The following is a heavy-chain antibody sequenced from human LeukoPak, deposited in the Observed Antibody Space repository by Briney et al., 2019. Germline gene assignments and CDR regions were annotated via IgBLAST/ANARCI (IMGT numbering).Heavy chain of an antibody. J-gene: IGHJ4*02. CDR2: IISNGGST. V-gene: IGHV3-64*01. CDR3: ARGDIAVAGRLRGYYFDY. Sequence: GGSLRLSCAASGFTFSSYAMHWVRQAPGKGLEYVSAIISNGGSTYYANSVKGRFTISRDNSKNTLYLQMGSLRAEDMAVYYCARGDIAVAGRLRGYYFDYWGQGTLVTVSS. D-gene: IGHD6-19*01. CDR1: GFTFSSYA.